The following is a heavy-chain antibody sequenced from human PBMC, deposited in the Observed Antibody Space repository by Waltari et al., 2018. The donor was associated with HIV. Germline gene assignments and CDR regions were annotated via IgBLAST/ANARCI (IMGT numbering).Heavy chain of an antibody. Sequence: EVQLVASGGGLVKPGESLRAPCAASGLDFKKYWMGWFRQAPEKGLEWVGRIKSKQSGGTVDYAAPVKGRFTISRDDSKNMMYLQMDSLESEDTAVYYCTTGSSGAEDYWCQGTLVTVSS. CDR3: TTGSSGAEDY. CDR1: GLDFKKYW. J-gene: IGHJ4*02. V-gene: IGHV3-15*01. D-gene: IGHD3-22*01. CDR2: IKSKQSGGTV.